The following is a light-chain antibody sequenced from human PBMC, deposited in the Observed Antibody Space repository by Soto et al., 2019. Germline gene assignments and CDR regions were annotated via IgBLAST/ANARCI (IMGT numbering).Light chain of an antibody. J-gene: IGKJ3*01. V-gene: IGKV3-20*01. CDR1: QSVCTKY. CDR3: QQFGTSPLVT. Sequence: EIVLTQSPGTLSLSPGEIATLSCRASQSVCTKYLAWYQQKPGQAPRLLIHGVSIRATGIPDRFSGTGSGREFILTIIRLEPEAFAVYYCQQFGTSPLVTFGPGTKVDIK. CDR2: GVS.